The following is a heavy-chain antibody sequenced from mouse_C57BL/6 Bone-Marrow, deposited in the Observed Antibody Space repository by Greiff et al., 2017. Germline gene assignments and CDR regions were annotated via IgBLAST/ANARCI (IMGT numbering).Heavy chain of an antibody. D-gene: IGHD2-4*01. Sequence: VQLKESGPELVKPGASVKISCKASGYSFTDYNMHWVKQSNGKSLEWIGVINPNYGTTSYNQKFKGKATLTVDQSSSTAYMQLNSLTSADSAVYYCARGYDYDYAMDYWGQGTSVTVSS. CDR3: ARGYDYDYAMDY. V-gene: IGHV1-39*01. J-gene: IGHJ4*01. CDR2: INPNYGTT. CDR1: GYSFTDYN.